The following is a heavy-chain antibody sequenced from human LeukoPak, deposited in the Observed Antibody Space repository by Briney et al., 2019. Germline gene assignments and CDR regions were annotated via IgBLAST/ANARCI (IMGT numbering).Heavy chain of an antibody. CDR3: AREVRYPDAFDI. CDR1: GGTFSSYA. D-gene: IGHD3-9*01. V-gene: IGHV1-69*01. Sequence: SVKVSCKASGGTFSSYAISWVRQAPGQGLEWMGGIIPIFGSANYAQKFQGRVTITADESTSTAYMELSSLRSEDTAVYYCAREVRYPDAFDIWGQGTMVTVSS. CDR2: IIPIFGSA. J-gene: IGHJ3*02.